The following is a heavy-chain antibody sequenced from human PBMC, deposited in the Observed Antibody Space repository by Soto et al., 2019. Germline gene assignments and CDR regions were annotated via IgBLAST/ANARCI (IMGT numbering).Heavy chain of an antibody. J-gene: IGHJ4*02. CDR2: IIPILGIA. D-gene: IGHD2-15*01. V-gene: IGHV1-69*02. Sequence: QVQLVQSGAEVEKPGSSVKVSCKASGGTFSSYTISWVRQAPGQGLEWMGRIIPILGIANYAQKFQGRGTITADKSTSTAYMELSSLRSEDTAVYYCARAKGYCSGGSCYSEWGQGTLVTVSS. CDR1: GGTFSSYT. CDR3: ARAKGYCSGGSCYSE.